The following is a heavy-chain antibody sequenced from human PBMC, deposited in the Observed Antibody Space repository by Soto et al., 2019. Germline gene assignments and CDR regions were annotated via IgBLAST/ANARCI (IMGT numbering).Heavy chain of an antibody. J-gene: IGHJ5*02. V-gene: IGHV3-48*01. Sequence: PGGSLRLSCEASGFTFSTYSMNWVRQAPGKGLEWVSYISGSSSIIYYADSVKGRFTISRDNAKNTLYLQMNSLRAEDTAVYYCTTVATNSYNWLDPWGQGTLVTVSS. CDR3: TTVATNSYNWLDP. CDR1: GFTFSTYS. D-gene: IGHD5-12*01. CDR2: ISGSSSII.